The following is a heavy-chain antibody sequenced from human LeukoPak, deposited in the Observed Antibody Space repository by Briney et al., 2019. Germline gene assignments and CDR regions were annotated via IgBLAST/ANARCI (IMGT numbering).Heavy chain of an antibody. CDR2: IYYSGST. CDR3: ASQRSLSGSYSDY. D-gene: IGHD1-26*01. CDR1: GGSISSGGYS. J-gene: IGHJ4*02. Sequence: PSETLSLTCTVSGGSISSGGYSWSWIRQHPGKGLECIGYIYYSGSTYYNPSLKSRVTISVGTSKNQFSLKLSSVTAADTAVYYCASQRSLSGSYSDYWGQRTLVTVSS. V-gene: IGHV4-31*03.